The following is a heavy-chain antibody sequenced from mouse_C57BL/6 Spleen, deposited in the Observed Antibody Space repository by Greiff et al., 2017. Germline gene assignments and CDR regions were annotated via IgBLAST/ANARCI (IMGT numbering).Heavy chain of an antibody. Sequence: EVQLVESGGGLVQPGGSLKLSCAASGFTFSDYYMYWVRQTPEKRLEWVAYISNGGGSTYYPDTVKGRFTISRDNAKNTLYLQMSRLKSEDTAMYYCARGRGGYAMDYWGQGTSVTVSS. V-gene: IGHV5-12*01. CDR1: GFTFSDYY. CDR2: ISNGGGST. J-gene: IGHJ4*01. CDR3: ARGRGGYAMDY.